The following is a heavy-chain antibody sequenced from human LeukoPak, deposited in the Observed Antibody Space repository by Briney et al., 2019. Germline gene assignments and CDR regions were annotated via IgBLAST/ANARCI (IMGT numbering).Heavy chain of an antibody. CDR1: GFTFSNYG. V-gene: IGHV3-23*01. D-gene: IGHD4-23*01. CDR2: TDTSCGST. J-gene: IGHJ4*02. CDR3: VKRSDYGGDWNHLHF. Sequence: PGGSLRLSCAASGFTFSNYGMSWVRQAPGKGLEWVSATDTSCGSTYYADSVKGRFTISRDNSKNRLYLQMSSLRAEDTALYYCVKRSDYGGDWNHLHFWGQGTLVTVSS.